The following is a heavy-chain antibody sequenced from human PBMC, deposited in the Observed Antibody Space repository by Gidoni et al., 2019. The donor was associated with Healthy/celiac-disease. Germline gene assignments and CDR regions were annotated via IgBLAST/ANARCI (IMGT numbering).Heavy chain of an antibody. CDR2: INPNSGAT. J-gene: IGHJ5*02. D-gene: IGHD2-2*01. CDR3: ARGYQGGHQLLGNLFDP. Sequence: QVQLVQSGAAVKKPGASVKVSCKASGSTFHGYYMHWVRQAPGQGLAGMGWINPNSGATNYAQKLQGWVTRTRDTSISTAYMELSRLRSDDTAVYYCARGYQGGHQLLGNLFDPWGQGTLVTVSS. V-gene: IGHV1-2*04. CDR1: GSTFHGYY.